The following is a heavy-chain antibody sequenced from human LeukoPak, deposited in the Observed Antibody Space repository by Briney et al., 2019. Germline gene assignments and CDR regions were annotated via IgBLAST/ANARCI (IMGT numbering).Heavy chain of an antibody. CDR2: IKSDGSST. J-gene: IGHJ4*02. Sequence: GGSLRLSCAASGFTFSSYWMHWVRQGPGKGLVWVSRIKSDGSSTSYADSVKGRFTISRDNSKDTLYLQMNSLRAEDTAVYYCAKGFSSSWYPVADYWGQGTLATVSS. CDR1: GFTFSSYW. D-gene: IGHD6-13*01. CDR3: AKGFSSSWYPVADY. V-gene: IGHV3-74*01.